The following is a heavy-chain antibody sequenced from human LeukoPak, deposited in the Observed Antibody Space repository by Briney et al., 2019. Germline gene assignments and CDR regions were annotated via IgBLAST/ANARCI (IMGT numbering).Heavy chain of an antibody. D-gene: IGHD1-26*01. Sequence: PSETLSLTCTVSGGSISSYYWGWIRQPAGKGLEWIGRIYTRSTNYNPSLKGRVTISVDRSKNQFSLKLTSMTAADTAVYYCARSLSGSYYGGDWFDPWGQGTLVTVSS. CDR3: ARSLSGSYYGGDWFDP. J-gene: IGHJ5*02. CDR1: GGSISSYY. V-gene: IGHV4-4*07. CDR2: IYTRST.